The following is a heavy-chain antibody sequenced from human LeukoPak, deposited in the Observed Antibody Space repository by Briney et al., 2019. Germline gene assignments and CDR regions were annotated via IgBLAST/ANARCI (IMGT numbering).Heavy chain of an antibody. J-gene: IGHJ6*02. V-gene: IGHV4-39*01. CDR2: IYYSGTT. CDR3: ARGGPVAAHYNYYGMDV. CDR1: GGSISSNSYY. Sequence: KPSETLPLTCTVSGGSISSNSYYWGWIRQPPGKGLEWIGTIYYSGTTYCNPSLKSRVTISVDTSKNQFSLKLNSVTAADTAVYYCARGGPVAAHYNYYGMDVWGQGTTVTVSS. D-gene: IGHD6-19*01.